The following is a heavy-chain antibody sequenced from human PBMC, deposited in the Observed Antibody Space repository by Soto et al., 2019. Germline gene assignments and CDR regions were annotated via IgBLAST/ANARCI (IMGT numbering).Heavy chain of an antibody. Sequence: SETLSLTCAVSGGSISSSNWWSWVRQPPGKGLEWIGEIYHSGSTNYNPSLKSRVTISVDKSKNQFSLKLSSVTAADTVVYYCARGGVWGYYADYYYDRMAVSGQGTT. CDR3: ARGGVWGYYADYYYDRMAV. D-gene: IGHD3-22*01. CDR1: GGSISSSNW. CDR2: IYHSGST. J-gene: IGHJ6*02. V-gene: IGHV4-4*02.